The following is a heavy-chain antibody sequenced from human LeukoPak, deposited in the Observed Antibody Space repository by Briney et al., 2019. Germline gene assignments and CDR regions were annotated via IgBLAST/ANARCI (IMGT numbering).Heavy chain of an antibody. CDR1: GIPLSNYR. V-gene: IGHV3-23*01. CDR3: AKRGVVIRVILVGFHKEAYYFDS. CDR2: IRDSGGRT. D-gene: IGHD3-22*01. J-gene: IGHJ4*02. Sequence: GGALRLSCAVYGIPLSNYRMSGVREPPGTGLEWVEGIRDSGGRTNYAVSVKGRFTISRDNPKNTLYLQMNSLRAEDTAVYFCAKRGVVIRVILVGFHKEAYYFDSWGQGALVTVS.